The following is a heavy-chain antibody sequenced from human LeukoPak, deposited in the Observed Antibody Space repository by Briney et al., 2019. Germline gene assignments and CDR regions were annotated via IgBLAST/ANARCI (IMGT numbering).Heavy chain of an antibody. Sequence: GRSLRLSCAASGFTFSSYGMHWVRQAPGKGLEWVAVISYDGSNKYYADSVKGRFTISRDNSKNTLYLQMNSLRAEDTAVYYCARSLGLRSYFDYWGQGTLVTVSS. J-gene: IGHJ4*02. V-gene: IGHV3-30*03. D-gene: IGHD3-16*01. CDR1: GFTFSSYG. CDR3: ARSLGLRSYFDY. CDR2: ISYDGSNK.